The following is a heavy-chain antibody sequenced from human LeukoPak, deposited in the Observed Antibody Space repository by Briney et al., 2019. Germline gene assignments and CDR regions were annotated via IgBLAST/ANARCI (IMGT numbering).Heavy chain of an antibody. J-gene: IGHJ5*02. CDR2: IIPIFGTT. CDR1: GVTFSSYA. D-gene: IGHD1-26*01. Sequence: SVKVSCKASGVTFSSYAISWVRQAPGQGLEWMGGIIPIFGTTNYAQKFQGRVTITADKSTTTAYMELSSLRSEDTAVYYCARGGDYYILSIWFDPWGRRTLVSVSS. CDR3: ARGGDYYILSIWFDP. V-gene: IGHV1-69*06.